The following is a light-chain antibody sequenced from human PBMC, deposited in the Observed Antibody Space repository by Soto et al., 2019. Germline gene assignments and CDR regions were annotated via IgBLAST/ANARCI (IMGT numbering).Light chain of an antibody. CDR3: QQYYSYPWVT. CDR1: QGISSY. J-gene: IGKJ4*01. CDR2: AAS. V-gene: IGKV1-8*01. Sequence: AIRMTQSPSSFSASTGDRVTITCRASQGISSYLAWYQQKPGKAPKLLIYAASTLQSGVPSRFSGSGSGTDFTLTISCLQSEDFATYYCQQYYSYPWVTFGGGTKVEIK.